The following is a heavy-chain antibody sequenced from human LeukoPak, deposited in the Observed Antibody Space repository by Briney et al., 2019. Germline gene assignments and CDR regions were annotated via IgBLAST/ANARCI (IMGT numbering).Heavy chain of an antibody. CDR2: ISWNSGSI. CDR1: GFIFNNYA. V-gene: IGHV3-9*01. CDR3: AKDNRRHYTSGPNPDSLH. Sequence: GGSLRLSCAGSGFIFNNYAMHWVRQPPGKGLEWVSGISWNSGSIDYADSVKGRFTISRDNAKNSLYLQLNSLRVEDTAFYYCAKDNRRHYTSGPNPDSLHWGQGALVTVSS. J-gene: IGHJ4*02. D-gene: IGHD6-19*01.